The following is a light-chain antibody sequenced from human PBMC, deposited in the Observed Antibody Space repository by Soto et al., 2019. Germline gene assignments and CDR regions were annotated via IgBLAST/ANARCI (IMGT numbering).Light chain of an antibody. CDR2: KVS. Sequence: DVVLTQSPLSLSVTLGQPASISCRSSQSLQYSNGNTYLNWFHQRPGQSPRRLIYKVSNRESGVPDRFSGSGSGTDFTLKISRVEAEDVGVYYCMQGTLGTFGQGTKVEIK. CDR3: MQGTLGT. V-gene: IGKV2-30*01. CDR1: QSLQYSNGNTY. J-gene: IGKJ1*01.